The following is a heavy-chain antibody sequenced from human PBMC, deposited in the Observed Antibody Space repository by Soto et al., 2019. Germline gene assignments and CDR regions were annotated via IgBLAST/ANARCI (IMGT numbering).Heavy chain of an antibody. D-gene: IGHD2-21*02. CDR1: GYTFTSYG. V-gene: IGHV1-18*04. CDR3: ASVNCGGDCYLYYYYGMDV. Sequence: GASVKVSCKASGYTFTSYGISWVRQAPGQGLEWMGWISAYNGNTNYAQKLQGRVTMTTDTSTSTAYMGLRSLRSDDTAVYYCASVNCGGDCYLYYYYGMDVWGQGTTVTVSS. CDR2: ISAYNGNT. J-gene: IGHJ6*02.